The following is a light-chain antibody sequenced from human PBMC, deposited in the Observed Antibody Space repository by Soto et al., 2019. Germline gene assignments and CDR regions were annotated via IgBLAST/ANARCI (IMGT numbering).Light chain of an antibody. CDR3: CSYAGSSTFYV. V-gene: IGLV2-23*02. Sequence: QSALTQPASVSGSPGQSITISCTGTSSDVGAYNRVSWYQQPPGTAPKLIIYDVNNRPSGVSNRFYGSKSGNTASLTISGLQAEDEADYYCCSYAGSSTFYVFGTGTKVTVL. CDR1: SSDVGAYNR. J-gene: IGLJ1*01. CDR2: DVN.